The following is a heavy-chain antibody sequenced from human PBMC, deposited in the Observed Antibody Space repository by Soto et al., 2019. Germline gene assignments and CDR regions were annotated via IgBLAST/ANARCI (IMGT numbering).Heavy chain of an antibody. Sequence: GESWKISCXGSGYTFTNYWIGWVRQMPGKGLEWMGIIYPGDSDTKYNPSFQGQVTISADKSITTTYLRWTSLKASDTAIYYCAASIFYYGMDVWGQGTTVTVSS. J-gene: IGHJ6*02. CDR1: GYTFTNYW. CDR2: IYPGDSDT. CDR3: AASIFYYGMDV. V-gene: IGHV5-51*01.